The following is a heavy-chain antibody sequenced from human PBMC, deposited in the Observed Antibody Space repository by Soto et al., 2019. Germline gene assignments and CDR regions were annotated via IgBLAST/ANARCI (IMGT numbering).Heavy chain of an antibody. CDR3: AKRGDGMKGAFDI. CDR2: ISYDGSNK. CDR1: GFTFSSYG. V-gene: IGHV3-30*18. J-gene: IGHJ3*02. Sequence: GGSLRLSCAASGFTFSSYGMHWVRQAPGKGLEWVAVISYDGSNKYYADSVKGRFTISRDNSKNTLYLQMNSLRAEDTAVYYCAKRGDGMKGAFDIWGQGTMVTVSS.